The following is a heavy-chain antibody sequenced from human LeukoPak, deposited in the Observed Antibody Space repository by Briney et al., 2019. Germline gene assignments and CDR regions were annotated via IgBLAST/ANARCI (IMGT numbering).Heavy chain of an antibody. CDR2: IYYSGST. CDR1: GGSISSYY. D-gene: IGHD6-19*01. V-gene: IGHV4-59*01. J-gene: IGHJ3*02. Sequence: SETLSLTCTVSGGSISSYYWSWIRQPPGKGLEWIGYIYYSGSTNYNPSLKSRVTISVDTSKNQFSLKLSSVTAADTAVYYCARSRVGSGWYGDDAFDIWGQGTMVTVSS. CDR3: ARSRVGSGWYGDDAFDI.